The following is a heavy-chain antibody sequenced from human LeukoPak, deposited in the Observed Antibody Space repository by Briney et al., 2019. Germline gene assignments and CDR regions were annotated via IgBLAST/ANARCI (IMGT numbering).Heavy chain of an antibody. CDR1: GGSISSYY. V-gene: IGHV4-59*01. J-gene: IGHJ6*03. Sequence: SETLSLTCTVSGGSISSYYWSWIRQPPGKGLEWIGYIYYSGSTNYNPSLKSRVTISVDTSKNQFSLKLSSVTAADTAVYYCAREPARLRYMDVWGKGTTVTVS. CDR3: AREPARLRYMDV. D-gene: IGHD2-2*01. CDR2: IYYSGST.